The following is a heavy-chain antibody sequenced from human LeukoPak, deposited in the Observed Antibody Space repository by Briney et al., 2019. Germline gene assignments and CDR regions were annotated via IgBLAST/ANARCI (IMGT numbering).Heavy chain of an antibody. V-gene: IGHV3-7*01. CDR2: IKQDGSEK. Sequence: GGSLRLSCAASGFTFSSYRMSWVRQAPGKGLEWVANIKQDGSEKYYVDSVKGRFTISRDNAKNSLYLQMNSLRAEDTAVYYCARDQYGDPYFDYWGQGTLVTVSS. J-gene: IGHJ4*02. CDR3: ARDQYGDPYFDY. CDR1: GFTFSSYR. D-gene: IGHD4-17*01.